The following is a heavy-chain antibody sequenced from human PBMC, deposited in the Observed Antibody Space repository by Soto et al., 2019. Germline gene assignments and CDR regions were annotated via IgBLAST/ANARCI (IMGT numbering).Heavy chain of an antibody. D-gene: IGHD1-26*01. CDR3: ARVSGGYYFDY. Sequence: GGSLRISCAASGLTVSSNYMSWVRQAPGKGLEWVSALNSGGSTYYADSVQGRFTISRDNSKNTLYVQMNSLRAEDTAVYYCARVSGGYYFDYWGQGTLVTVSS. CDR2: LNSGGST. V-gene: IGHV3-66*01. CDR1: GLTVSSNY. J-gene: IGHJ4*02.